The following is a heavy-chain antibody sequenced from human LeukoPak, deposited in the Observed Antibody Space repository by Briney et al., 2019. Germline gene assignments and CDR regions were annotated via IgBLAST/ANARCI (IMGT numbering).Heavy chain of an antibody. CDR3: ARSYSSYVPSDL. J-gene: IGHJ4*02. V-gene: IGHV3-74*01. Sequence: GGSLRLSCVASGFTFSSYWMHWVRQAPGKGLVWVSRINSDGSSTNYADSVKGRFTISRDNAKNTLYLQMNSLRGEDAAVYYCARSYSSYVPSDLWGQGTLVTVSS. CDR2: INSDGSST. CDR1: GFTFSSYW. D-gene: IGHD6-6*01.